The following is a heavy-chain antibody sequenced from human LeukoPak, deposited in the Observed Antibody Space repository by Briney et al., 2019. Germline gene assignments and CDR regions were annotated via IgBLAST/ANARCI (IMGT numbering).Heavy chain of an antibody. Sequence: GGSLRLSCAASGFTFSSYEMNWVRQAPGKGLEWVSYISSSGSTIYYADSVKGRFTISRDNAKNSPYLQMNSLRAEDTAVYYCARVMGRYCSSNSCYVDYWGQGTLVTVSS. V-gene: IGHV3-48*03. CDR3: ARVMGRYCSSNSCYVDY. J-gene: IGHJ4*02. CDR2: ISSSGSTI. CDR1: GFTFSSYE. D-gene: IGHD2-2*01.